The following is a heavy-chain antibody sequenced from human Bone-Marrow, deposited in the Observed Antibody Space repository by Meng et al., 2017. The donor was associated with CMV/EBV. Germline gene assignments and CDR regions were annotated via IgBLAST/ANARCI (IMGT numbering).Heavy chain of an antibody. D-gene: IGHD2-2*01. CDR3: AKTAPKYQLLARPWFDP. CDR1: SGSFSGYY. J-gene: IGHJ5*02. Sequence: QVQPQQWGAGLFKTSQTLSLACVVHSGSFSGYYWRWIRQPPGKGLEWIGEINHSRSTNYNPPLKSSVTISVDTSKTQFSLKLSSVPAADTAVYYCAKTAPKYQLLARPWFDPWGQGTLVTVSS. V-gene: IGHV4-34*01. CDR2: INHSRST.